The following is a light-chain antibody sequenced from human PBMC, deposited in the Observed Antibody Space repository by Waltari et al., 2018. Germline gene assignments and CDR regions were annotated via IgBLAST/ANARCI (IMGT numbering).Light chain of an antibody. J-gene: IGKJ3*01. CDR1: QSILYGSDNKNY. CDR2: WAS. CDR3: QQYYSTPLFT. Sequence: DIVMTQSPDSLAVSLGERATINCKSSQSILYGSDNKNYLAWYQQKPGQPPKRLVYWASTRESWVPDSFSGGWSATSFTLTISNLQAEDVAVYYCQQYYSTPLFTFGPGTKVEIK. V-gene: IGKV4-1*01.